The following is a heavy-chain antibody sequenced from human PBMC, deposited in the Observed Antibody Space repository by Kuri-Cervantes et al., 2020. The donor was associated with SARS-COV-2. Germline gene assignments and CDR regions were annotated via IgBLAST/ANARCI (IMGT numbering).Heavy chain of an antibody. CDR2: MNPHSENT. D-gene: IGHD2-21*01. Sequence: ASVKVSCKASGYIFTDYDFNWLRQASGQGLEWLGWMNPHSENTGYAQKFQGRVTMARDTSTSTVYLELSSLTSEDTAIYYCYCAPKEGFDSWGQGTLVTVSS. CDR1: GYIFTDYD. J-gene: IGHJ4*02. V-gene: IGHV1-8*02. CDR3: YCAPKEGFDS.